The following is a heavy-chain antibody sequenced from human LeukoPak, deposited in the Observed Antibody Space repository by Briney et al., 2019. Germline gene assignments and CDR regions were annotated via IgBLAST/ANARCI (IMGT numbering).Heavy chain of an antibody. D-gene: IGHD6-13*01. CDR3: ARRSAGIAGGPGFDP. J-gene: IGHJ5*02. CDR1: GGSINSFY. CDR2: IHSSGST. V-gene: IGHV4-4*09. Sequence: KASETLSLTCTVSGGSINSFYWSWIRQPPGKGLEWIGYIHSSGSTNYNPSLKSRVTISVDTSKNQVSPKLSSVTAADTAVYYCARRSAGIAGGPGFDPWGQGTLVTVSS.